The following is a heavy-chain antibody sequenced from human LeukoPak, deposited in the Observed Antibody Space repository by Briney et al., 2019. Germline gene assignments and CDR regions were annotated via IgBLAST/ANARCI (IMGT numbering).Heavy chain of an antibody. CDR1: GFTFSTYW. CDR3: ARKGLPDY. J-gene: IGHJ4*02. D-gene: IGHD4-11*01. Sequence: GGSLRLSCAASGFTFSTYWMSWVRQAPGKGLEWVANIKQEGSVKYYVDSVKGRFTIFRDNAKNSLYLQMNSLRAEDTAVYYCARKGLPDYWGQGTLVTVSS. CDR2: IKQEGSVK. V-gene: IGHV3-7*01.